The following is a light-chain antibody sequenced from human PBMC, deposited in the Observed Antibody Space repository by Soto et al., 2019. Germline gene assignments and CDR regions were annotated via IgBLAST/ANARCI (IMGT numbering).Light chain of an antibody. CDR1: SSNIGAGYD. CDR3: QSYDSSLSGWV. J-gene: IGLJ3*02. V-gene: IGLV1-40*01. CDR2: GNS. Sequence: QSVLTQPPSVSGAPGQRVTISCTESSSNIGAGYDVHWYQQLPGTAPKLLLYGNSNRPAVVPDRFSGSKSGTSASLAITGLQAEDEADYYRQSYDSSLSGWVFGGGTKLTV.